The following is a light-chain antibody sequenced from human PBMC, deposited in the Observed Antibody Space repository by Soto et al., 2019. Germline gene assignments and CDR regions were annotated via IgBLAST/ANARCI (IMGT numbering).Light chain of an antibody. J-gene: IGKJ2*01. CDR1: QNIGSN. CDR3: QQYNKWPPYT. CDR2: GAS. Sequence: EVVMTQSPATLSASPGERVILSCRASQNIGSNLAWYQQRPGQAPRLLMYGASTRATETPARFSGSGSATDFTLTISSLQSEDFAVYYCQQYNKWPPYTFGQGTKVDIK. V-gene: IGKV3-15*01.